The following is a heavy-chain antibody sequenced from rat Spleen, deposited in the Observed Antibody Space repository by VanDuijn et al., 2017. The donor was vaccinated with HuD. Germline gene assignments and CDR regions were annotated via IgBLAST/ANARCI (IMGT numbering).Heavy chain of an antibody. CDR1: GFTFSDCN. D-gene: IGHD1-10*01. V-gene: IGHV5-7*01. Sequence: EVQLVESGGGLVQPGRSLKLSCAASGFTFSDCNMAWVRQAPRKGLEWVANIIYDGSRTYYRDSVKGRFTISRDNAKSTLYLQMDSLRSEDTATYYCARRGYNNQWYFDFWGPGTMVTVSS. CDR2: IIYDGSRT. J-gene: IGHJ1*01. CDR3: ARRGYNNQWYFDF.